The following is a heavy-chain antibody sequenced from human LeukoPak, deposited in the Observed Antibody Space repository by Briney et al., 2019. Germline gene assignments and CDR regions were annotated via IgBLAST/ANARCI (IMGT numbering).Heavy chain of an antibody. D-gene: IGHD6-13*01. CDR3: ARGTITAAGAPEFDY. CDR1: GGSISSGGYY. Sequence: SETLSLTCTVSGGSISSGGYYWSWIRQHPGTGLEWIGYIYYSGSTYYNPSLKSRVTISVDTSKNQFSLWLSSVTAADTAVYFCARGTITAAGAPEFDYWGQGTLVTVSS. V-gene: IGHV4-31*03. J-gene: IGHJ4*02. CDR2: IYYSGST.